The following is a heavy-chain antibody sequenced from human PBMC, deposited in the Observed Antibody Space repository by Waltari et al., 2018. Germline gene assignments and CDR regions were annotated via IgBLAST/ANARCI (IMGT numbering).Heavy chain of an antibody. CDR2: FDPEDGET. D-gene: IGHD3-16*01. Sequence: QVQLVQSGAEVKKPGASVKVSCKVSGYTLTELSMHWVRQAPGTGLEWMGGFDPEDGETIYAQKFQGRVNMTEDTSTDTAYMELSSLRSEDTAVYYCATGKYYDYVWGSQRDAFDIWGQGTMVTVSS. J-gene: IGHJ3*02. CDR1: GYTLTELS. V-gene: IGHV1-24*01. CDR3: ATGKYYDYVWGSQRDAFDI.